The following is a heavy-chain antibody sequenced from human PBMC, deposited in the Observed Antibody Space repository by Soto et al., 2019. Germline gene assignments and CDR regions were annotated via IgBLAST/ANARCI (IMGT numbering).Heavy chain of an antibody. CDR3: ARDYGVGSSRKTTNWFDP. V-gene: IGHV4-59*01. CDR2: IYYSGST. CDR1: GGSISSYY. Sequence: SETLSLTCTVSGGSISSYYWSWIRQPPGKGLEWIGYIYYSGSTSYNPSLKSRVTISVDTSKNQFSLKLSSVTAADTAVYYCARDYGVGSSRKTTNWFDPWGQGTLVTVSS. D-gene: IGHD6-13*01. J-gene: IGHJ5*02.